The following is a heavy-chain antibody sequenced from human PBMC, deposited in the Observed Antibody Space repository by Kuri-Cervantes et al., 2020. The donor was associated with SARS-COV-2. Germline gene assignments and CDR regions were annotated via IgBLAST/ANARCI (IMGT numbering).Heavy chain of an antibody. Sequence: ASVKVSCKASGYTFTSYDINWVRQATGQGLEWMGWMNPNGGNTGYAQKFQCRVTMTRNTSISTAYIELSSLRSEDTAVYYCARGTTVVKVDIWGQGTMVTVSS. D-gene: IGHD4-23*01. V-gene: IGHV1-8*01. J-gene: IGHJ3*02. CDR2: MNPNGGNT. CDR3: ARGTTVVKVDI. CDR1: GYTFTSYD.